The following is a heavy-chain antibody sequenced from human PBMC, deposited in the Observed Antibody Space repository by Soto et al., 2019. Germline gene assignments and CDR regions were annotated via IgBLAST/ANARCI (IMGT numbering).Heavy chain of an antibody. CDR1: GGSFSGYY. J-gene: IGHJ4*02. CDR2: INHSGST. V-gene: IGHV4-34*01. CDR3: ARTRVLREYSGYSVGNFDY. Sequence: SETLSLTCAVYGGSFSGYYWSWIRQPPGKGLEWIGEINHSGSTNYNPSLKSRVTISVDTSKNQFSLKLSSVTAADTAVYYCARTRVLREYSGYSVGNFDYWGQGTLVTGSS. D-gene: IGHD5-12*01.